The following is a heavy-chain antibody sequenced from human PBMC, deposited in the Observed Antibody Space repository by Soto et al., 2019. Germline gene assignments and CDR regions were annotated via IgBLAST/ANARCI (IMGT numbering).Heavy chain of an antibody. CDR2: ISYDGSNK. CDR1: GFTFSSYA. Sequence: QVQLVESGGGVVQPGRSLRLSCAASGFTFSSYAMHWVRQAPGKGLEWVAVISYDGSNKYYADSVKGRFTISRDNSKNTLYLQMNSLRAEDTAVYCCARGDIDYYDSSGYYGFDYWGQGTLVTVSS. CDR3: ARGDIDYYDSSGYYGFDY. J-gene: IGHJ4*02. D-gene: IGHD3-22*01. V-gene: IGHV3-30-3*01.